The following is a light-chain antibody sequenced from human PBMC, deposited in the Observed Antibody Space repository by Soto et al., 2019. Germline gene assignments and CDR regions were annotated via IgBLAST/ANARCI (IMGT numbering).Light chain of an antibody. Sequence: DIVLTQSPGTLSLSPGERATLSCRASQSVTASFLAWYQQKPGQAPRLLIYGASTRATGIPARFSGSGSGTDFTLTISSLEPEDFALYYCQQYGSSPQTFGQGTKVDIK. CDR2: GAS. V-gene: IGKV3-20*01. CDR3: QQYGSSPQT. CDR1: QSVTASF. J-gene: IGKJ1*01.